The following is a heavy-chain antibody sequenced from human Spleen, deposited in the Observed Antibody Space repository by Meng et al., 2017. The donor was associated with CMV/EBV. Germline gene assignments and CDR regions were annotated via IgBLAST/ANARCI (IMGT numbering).Heavy chain of an antibody. Sequence: GGSLRLSCAASGFTFSSYSMNWVRQAPGKGLEWVSSISSSSSYIYYADSVKGRFTISRDTSKNTLYLQMNSLRAEDTAVYYCAKQTYWGSGAMDVWGQGTTVTVSS. D-gene: IGHD7-27*01. J-gene: IGHJ6*02. V-gene: IGHV3-21*04. CDR1: GFTFSSYS. CDR3: AKQTYWGSGAMDV. CDR2: ISSSSSYI.